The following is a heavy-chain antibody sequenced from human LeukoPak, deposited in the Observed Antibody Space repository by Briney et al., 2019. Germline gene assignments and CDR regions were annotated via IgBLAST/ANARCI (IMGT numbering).Heavy chain of an antibody. J-gene: IGHJ4*02. D-gene: IGHD3-22*01. Sequence: GGSLRLSCAVSGFTFSNYGMHWVRQAPGKGLEWVAFIRYDGSNEYYADSVKGRFTISRDNSKNTLYLQMNSLRTEDTAVYYCAKGLYYYDSSGYPDWGQGTLVTVSS. CDR2: IRYDGSNE. V-gene: IGHV3-30*02. CDR1: GFTFSNYG. CDR3: AKGLYYYDSSGYPD.